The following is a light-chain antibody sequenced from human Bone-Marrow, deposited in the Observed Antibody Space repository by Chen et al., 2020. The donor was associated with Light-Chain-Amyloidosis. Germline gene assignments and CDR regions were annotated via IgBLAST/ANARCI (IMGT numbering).Light chain of an antibody. J-gene: IGLJ1*01. CDR3: QSADWRGTSV. CDR1: ALSKQY. Sequence: SYELTQPPSLSVSPGQTARITCSGVALSKQYAYWYQQKPGQAPLLVRCKDSERPSEIPERFSGTRSETTGTLTRSGVRAEDEADYYCQSADWRGTSVFGSGTKVAVL. V-gene: IGLV3-25*03. CDR2: KDS.